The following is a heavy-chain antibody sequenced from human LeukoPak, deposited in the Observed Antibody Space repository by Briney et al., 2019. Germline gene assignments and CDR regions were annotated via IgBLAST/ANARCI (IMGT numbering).Heavy chain of an antibody. Sequence: GGSLRLACAASGFTFSNFGMHWVRQAPGKGLEWVAFIRYDGSNKYYADSVKGRFTISRDNSKNTLYLQMNSLRGEDTAVYYCAKDGDTMSGTYYYDMDVWGKGTTVTIS. CDR2: IRYDGSNK. CDR3: AKDGDTMSGTYYYDMDV. J-gene: IGHJ6*03. D-gene: IGHD1-26*01. CDR1: GFTFSNFG. V-gene: IGHV3-30*02.